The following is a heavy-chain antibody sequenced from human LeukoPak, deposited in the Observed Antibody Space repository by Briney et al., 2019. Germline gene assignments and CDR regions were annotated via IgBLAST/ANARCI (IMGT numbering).Heavy chain of an antibody. V-gene: IGHV3-30*02. D-gene: IGHD6-6*01. CDR2: IRYDGSNK. Sequence: GGSLRLSCAASGFTFSSYGMHWVRQAPGKGLEWVAFIRYDGSNKYYADSVKGRFTISRDNSKNTLYLQMNSLRAEDTAVYYCAKDGGDFSSSPDYWGQGTLVTVSS. CDR1: GFTFSSYG. CDR3: AKDGGDFSSSPDY. J-gene: IGHJ4*02.